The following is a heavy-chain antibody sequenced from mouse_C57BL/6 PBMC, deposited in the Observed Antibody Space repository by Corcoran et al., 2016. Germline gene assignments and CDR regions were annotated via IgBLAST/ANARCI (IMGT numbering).Heavy chain of an antibody. Sequence: EVQLQQSGPELVKPGASVKISCKASGYTFTDYYMNWVKQSHGKSLEWIGDINPNNGGTSYNQKFKGKATLTVDKSSSTAYMELRSLTSEDSAVYYCARTSRPYFDVWGTGTTVTVSS. CDR1: GYTFTDYY. V-gene: IGHV1-26*01. CDR3: ARTSRPYFDV. J-gene: IGHJ1*03. CDR2: INPNNGGT.